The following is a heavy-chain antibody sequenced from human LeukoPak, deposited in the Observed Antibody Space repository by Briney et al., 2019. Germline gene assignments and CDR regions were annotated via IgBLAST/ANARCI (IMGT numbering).Heavy chain of an antibody. V-gene: IGHV4-59*01. CDR3: AGTELGYCTVTGCPLES. CDR2: IYYDGYP. CDR1: GASLSSYF. J-gene: IGHJ4*02. D-gene: IGHD2-8*02. Sequence: SETLSLTCNVSGASLSSYFWSWIRQPPGKGLEWIGYIYYDGYPNYSPSLRSRITISVEKSKSQFSLNLRSVTAADTALYFCAGTELGYCTVTGCPLESWGQGTLVTVSS.